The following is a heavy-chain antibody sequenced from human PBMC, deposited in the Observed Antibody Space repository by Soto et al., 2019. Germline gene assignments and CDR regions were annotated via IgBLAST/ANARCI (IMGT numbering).Heavy chain of an antibody. J-gene: IGHJ4*02. Sequence: QLQLQESGPGLVKPSETLSLTCTVSGGSISSSSYYWGWIRQPPGKGLEWIGSIYYSGSTYYNPSLKSRVTISVDTSKNQFSLKLSSVTAADTAVYYCGLHDSSGWELTYWGQGTLVTVSS. CDR1: GGSISSSSYY. CDR2: IYYSGST. V-gene: IGHV4-39*01. D-gene: IGHD3-22*01. CDR3: GLHDSSGWELTY.